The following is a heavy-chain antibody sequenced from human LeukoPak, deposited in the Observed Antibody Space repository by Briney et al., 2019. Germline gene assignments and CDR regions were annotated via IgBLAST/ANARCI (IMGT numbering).Heavy chain of an antibody. CDR1: GFTFSSYS. D-gene: IGHD3-22*01. CDR3: AGDPSMYYYNSSG. V-gene: IGHV3-48*04. Sequence: GGSLRLSCAASGFTFSSYSMNWVRQAPGKGLEWVSYITSSSGTIYYADSVKGRLTISRDNAKNSLYLQMNSLRAEDTAVYYCAGDPSMYYYNSSGWGQGTLVTVSS. J-gene: IGHJ4*02. CDR2: ITSSSGTI.